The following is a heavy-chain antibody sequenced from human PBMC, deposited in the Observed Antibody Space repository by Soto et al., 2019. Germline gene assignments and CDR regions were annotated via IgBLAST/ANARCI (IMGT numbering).Heavy chain of an antibody. CDR2: ISWNSGSI. J-gene: IGHJ4*02. D-gene: IGHD5-18*01. Sequence: GGSLRLSCAASGVTFDDYAMHWVRQAPGKGLEWVSGISWNSGSIGYADSVKGRFTISRDNAKNSLYLQMNSLRAEDTALYYCAKENYGYHFDYWGERPLVTVS. CDR1: GVTFDDYA. CDR3: AKENYGYHFDY. V-gene: IGHV3-9*01.